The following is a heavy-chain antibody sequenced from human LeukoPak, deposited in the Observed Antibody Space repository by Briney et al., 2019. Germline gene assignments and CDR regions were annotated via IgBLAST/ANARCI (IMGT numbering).Heavy chain of an antibody. Sequence: ASVKVSCKASGYTFTGYYMHCVRQAPGQGLEWMGWINPNSGGTNYAQKFQGRVTMTSDTSISTAYMELSRLRSDDTAVYYCARPQGPAYYYDSSGYYSAYYYGMDVWGQGTTVTVSS. CDR2: INPNSGGT. CDR1: GYTFTGYY. J-gene: IGHJ6*02. CDR3: ARPQGPAYYYDSSGYYSAYYYGMDV. D-gene: IGHD3-22*01. V-gene: IGHV1-2*02.